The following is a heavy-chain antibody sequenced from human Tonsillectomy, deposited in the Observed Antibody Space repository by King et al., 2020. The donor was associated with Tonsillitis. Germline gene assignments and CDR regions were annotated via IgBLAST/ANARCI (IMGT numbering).Heavy chain of an antibody. V-gene: IGHV4-4*07. J-gene: IGHJ4*02. CDR3: ARDGNYYDSSEIDY. CDR1: GGSISSYF. D-gene: IGHD3-22*01. Sequence: VQLQESGPGLVKPSETLSLTCTVSGGSISSYFWSWIRQPAGKGLEWIGRIYTSGSTNYNPSLKSRVTMSVATSKNQFSLRLSSVTAADTAVYYCARDGNYYDSSEIDYWGQGTLVTVSS. CDR2: IYTSGST.